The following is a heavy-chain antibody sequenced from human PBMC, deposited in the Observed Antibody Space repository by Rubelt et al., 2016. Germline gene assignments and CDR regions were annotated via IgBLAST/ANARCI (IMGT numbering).Heavy chain of an antibody. Sequence: EVQLLESGGGLVQPGGSLRLSCAASGFTFSSYAMSWVRQAPGKGLEWVSAIRGRGYNTYSADSVKGRFTISRDNSKNTLYLQMNSLTAEDTAVYYCAKEGVGGFDCWGQGTLVTVSS. CDR3: AKEGVGGFDC. D-gene: IGHD3-3*01. CDR2: IRGRGYNT. CDR1: GFTFSSYA. V-gene: IGHV3-23*01. J-gene: IGHJ4*02.